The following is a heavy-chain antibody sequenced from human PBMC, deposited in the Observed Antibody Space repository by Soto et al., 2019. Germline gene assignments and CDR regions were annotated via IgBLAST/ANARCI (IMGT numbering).Heavy chain of an antibody. V-gene: IGHV1-8*01. CDR1: GYTFTSYD. D-gene: IGHD2-21*02. J-gene: IGHJ4*02. CDR2: MNPNSGNT. Sequence: QVQLVQSGAEVKKPGASVKVSCKASGYTFTSYDINWVRQATGQGLEWMGWMNPNSGNTGDAQKFQGRVTMTRNTSISTAYMELSSLRSEDTAVYYCARGIGAYCGGDCYPLIDYWGQGTLVTVSS. CDR3: ARGIGAYCGGDCYPLIDY.